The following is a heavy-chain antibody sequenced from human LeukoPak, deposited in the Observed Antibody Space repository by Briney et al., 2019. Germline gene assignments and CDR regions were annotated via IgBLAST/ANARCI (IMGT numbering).Heavy chain of an antibody. D-gene: IGHD2-8*01. CDR2: IKSKTDGGTT. CDR1: GFTFSNAW. V-gene: IGHV3-15*01. Sequence: KSGGSLRLSCAASGFTFSNAWMSWVRQAPGRGLEWVGRIKSKTDGGTTDYAAPVKGRFTISRDDSKNTLYLQMNSLKTEDTAVYYCTTDAGNEIFDYWGQGTLVTVSS. CDR3: TTDAGNEIFDY. J-gene: IGHJ4*02.